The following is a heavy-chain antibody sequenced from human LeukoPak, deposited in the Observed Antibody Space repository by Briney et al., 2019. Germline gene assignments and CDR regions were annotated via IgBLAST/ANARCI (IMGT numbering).Heavy chain of an antibody. V-gene: IGHV3-7*03. D-gene: IGHD3-10*01. J-gene: IGHJ4*02. CDR2: IKQDGSEK. Sequence: GGSLRLSCAASGFTFSSYWMSWVRQAPGKGLEWVANIKQDGSEKYYVDSVKGRFTISRDNAKNSLYLQMCSLRAEDTAVYYCARYGSGSSYDYWGQGTLVTVSS. CDR3: ARYGSGSSYDY. CDR1: GFTFSSYW.